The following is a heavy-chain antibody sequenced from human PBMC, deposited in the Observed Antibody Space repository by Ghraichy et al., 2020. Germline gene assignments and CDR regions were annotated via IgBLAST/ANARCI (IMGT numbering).Heavy chain of an antibody. CDR1: GFTFSSYA. J-gene: IGHJ4*02. CDR3: AKFLGFAVHSGSYFDY. Sequence: GGSLRLSCAASGFTFSSYAMSWVRQAPGKGLEWVSAISGSGGSTYYADSVKGRFTISRDNSKNTLYLQMNSLRAEDTAVYYCAKFLGFAVHSGSYFDYWGQGTLVTVSS. V-gene: IGHV3-23*01. D-gene: IGHD1-26*01. CDR2: ISGSGGST.